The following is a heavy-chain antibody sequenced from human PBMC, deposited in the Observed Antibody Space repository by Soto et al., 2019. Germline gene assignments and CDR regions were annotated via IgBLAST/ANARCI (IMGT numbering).Heavy chain of an antibody. CDR1: GSTFPNYP. Sequence: GGSLRLSCTASGSTFPNYPMHWVRQAPDKGLEWVAVISHDGVTKNSADSVKGRFTIFRDNSRNTLYLQMNSLRIEDTAMYYCVRGGYSSSWESLDPWGQGTLVTVSS. CDR2: ISHDGVTK. D-gene: IGHD4-4*01. V-gene: IGHV3-30-3*01. J-gene: IGHJ5*02. CDR3: VRGGYSSSWESLDP.